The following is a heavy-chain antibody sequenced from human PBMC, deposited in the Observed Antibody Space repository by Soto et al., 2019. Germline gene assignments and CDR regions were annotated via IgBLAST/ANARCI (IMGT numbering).Heavy chain of an antibody. CDR1: GFTFSSYG. CDR3: ATDLPPYSSGWYYIDY. Sequence: QVQLVESGGGVVQPGRSLRLSCAASGFTFSSYGMHWVRQAPGKGLEWVAVIWYDGSNKYYADSVKGRFTISRDNSKNPLYLQMNSLRAEDTAVYYCATDLPPYSSGWYYIDYRRQGTLVTVSS. V-gene: IGHV3-33*01. J-gene: IGHJ4*02. CDR2: IWYDGSNK. D-gene: IGHD6-19*01.